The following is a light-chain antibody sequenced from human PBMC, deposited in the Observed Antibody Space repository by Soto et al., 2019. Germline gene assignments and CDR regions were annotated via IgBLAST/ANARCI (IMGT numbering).Light chain of an antibody. CDR1: QSITYS. V-gene: IGKV3-15*01. CDR3: QQYSNTGT. CDR2: DAS. J-gene: IGKJ4*01. Sequence: IVMTQSPATLSVSPGERAILSCRASQSITYSLAWYQQKPGQAPRLLIYDASSRATGVPGRFSGSGSGTEFAHTISSMQSEDFAVYYCQQYSNTGTFGGGTKVEIK.